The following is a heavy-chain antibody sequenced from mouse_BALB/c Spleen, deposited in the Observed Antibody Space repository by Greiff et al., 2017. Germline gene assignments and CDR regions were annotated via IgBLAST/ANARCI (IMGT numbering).Heavy chain of an antibody. CDR3: ATGRDY. CDR1: GFTFSSFG. CDR2: ISSGSSTI. Sequence: EVKLVESGGGLVQPGGSRKLSCAASGFTFSSFGMHWVRQAPEKGLEWVAYISSGSSTIYYADTVKGRFTISRDNPKNTLFLQMTSLRSEDTAMYYCATGRDYWGQGTTLTVSS. J-gene: IGHJ2*01. V-gene: IGHV5-17*02. D-gene: IGHD4-1*01.